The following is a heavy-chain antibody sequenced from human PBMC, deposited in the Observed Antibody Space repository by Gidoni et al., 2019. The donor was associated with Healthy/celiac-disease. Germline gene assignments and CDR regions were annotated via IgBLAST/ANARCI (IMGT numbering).Heavy chain of an antibody. D-gene: IGHD3-10*01. V-gene: IGHV3-53*01. J-gene: IGHJ6*03. CDR1: GFTGSSNY. CDR3: ASTIARVPFRYYYYMAV. Sequence: EVQLVESGGGWIQPGGSLRLSCAAAGFTGSSNYMSWVRQAPGKGLEWVSVIYSGGSTYYADSVHGRFTISRDNSTTTLYLQMNSLRAEDTAVYYCASTIARVPFRYYYYMAVWGKGTTVTVSS. CDR2: IYSGGST.